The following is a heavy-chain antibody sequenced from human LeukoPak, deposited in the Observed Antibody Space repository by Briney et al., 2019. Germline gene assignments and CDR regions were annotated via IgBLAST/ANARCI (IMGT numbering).Heavy chain of an antibody. CDR2: IYYSGST. V-gene: IGHV4-39*01. D-gene: IGHD1-26*01. CDR1: GGSISSSSYY. Sequence: SETLSLTCTVSGGSISSSSYYWGWIRQPPGKGLEWIGSIYYSGSTYYNPSLKGRVTISVDTSKNQFSLKLSSVTAADTAVYYCARHIVGALGWFDPWGQGTLVTVSS. CDR3: ARHIVGALGWFDP. J-gene: IGHJ5*02.